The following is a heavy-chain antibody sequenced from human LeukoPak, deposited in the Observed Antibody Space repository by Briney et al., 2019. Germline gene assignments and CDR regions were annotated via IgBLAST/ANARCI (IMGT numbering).Heavy chain of an antibody. J-gene: IGHJ4*02. CDR1: GYKFANDW. CDR2: MHPVGTKT. Sequence: GESLKISCKGSGYKFANDWIWWGRPMAGKGLEWMGVMHPVGTKTIYSPSLEGQVTISADKSITTLSLKWSSMQASDTAMYYCARHVETDTSGDIDYWGQGTLVTVSS. CDR3: ARHVETDTSGDIDY. V-gene: IGHV5-51*01. D-gene: IGHD1-26*01.